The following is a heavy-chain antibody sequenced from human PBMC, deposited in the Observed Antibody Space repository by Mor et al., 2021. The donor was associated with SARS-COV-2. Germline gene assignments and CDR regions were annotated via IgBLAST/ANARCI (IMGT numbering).Heavy chain of an antibody. V-gene: IGHV3-74*01. CDR3: ARLDYFDFK. D-gene: IGHD3-9*01. Sequence: RFTISRDNAKNTVSLQMNSLRAEDTAVYYCARLDYFDFKWGQGTLVTVCS. J-gene: IGHJ4*02.